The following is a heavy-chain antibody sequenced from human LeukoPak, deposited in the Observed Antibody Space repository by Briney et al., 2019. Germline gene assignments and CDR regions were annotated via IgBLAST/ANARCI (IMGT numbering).Heavy chain of an antibody. D-gene: IGHD1-1*01. Sequence: SETLSLTCTASGGSISSGSYYWSWIRQPAGKGLEWIGRIYTSGSTNYNPSLKSRVTISVDTSKNQFSLKLSSVTAADTAVYYCARDRYGGMDVWGQGTTVTVSS. CDR3: ARDRYGGMDV. CDR1: GGSISSGSYY. CDR2: IYTSGST. J-gene: IGHJ6*02. V-gene: IGHV4-61*02.